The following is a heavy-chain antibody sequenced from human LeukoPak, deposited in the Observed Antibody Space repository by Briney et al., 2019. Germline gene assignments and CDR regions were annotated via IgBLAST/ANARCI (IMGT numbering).Heavy chain of an antibody. Sequence: SQTLSLTCAISGDSVSSNSAAWNWIRQSPSRGLEWLGRTYYRSKWYNDYAVSVKSRITINPDTSKNQFSLQLNSVTPEDTAVYYCAREMGTTVVTDPQYAEYFQHWGQGTLVTVSS. CDR1: GDSVSSNSAA. CDR3: AREMGTTVVTDPQYAEYFQH. J-gene: IGHJ1*01. V-gene: IGHV6-1*01. D-gene: IGHD4-23*01. CDR2: TYYRSKWYN.